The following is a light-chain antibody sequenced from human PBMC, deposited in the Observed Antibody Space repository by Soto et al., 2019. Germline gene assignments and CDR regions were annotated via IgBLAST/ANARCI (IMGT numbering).Light chain of an antibody. CDR2: GTS. V-gene: IGKV1-39*01. CDR3: QETSTKSTS. J-gene: IGKJ3*01. Sequence: DIQMTQSPSSVSAFVGDRVTITCRASQSISTYLNWYQQKVGKAPKVLIYGTSTLQTGVPSRFSGGGSETDFTLTISSLQPEDSATYYCQETSTKSTSFGPGTKVDI. CDR1: QSISTY.